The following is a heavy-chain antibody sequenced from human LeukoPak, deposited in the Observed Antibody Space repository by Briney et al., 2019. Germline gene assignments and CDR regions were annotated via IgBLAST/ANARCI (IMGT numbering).Heavy chain of an antibody. CDR1: GFTFSSYW. CDR3: AKVRFGVTARYYFDY. D-gene: IGHD3-10*01. J-gene: IGHJ4*02. V-gene: IGHV3-23*01. CDR2: ISGSGGST. Sequence: GGSLRLSCAASGFTFSSYWMSWVRQAPGKGLEWGSFISGSGGSTYYADSVKGRFTISRDNSKSTLYLQMNSLRAEDTAVYYCAKVRFGVTARYYFDYWGQGTLVTVSS.